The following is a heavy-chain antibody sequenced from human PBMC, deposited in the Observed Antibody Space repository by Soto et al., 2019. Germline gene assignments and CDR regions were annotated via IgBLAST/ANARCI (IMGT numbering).Heavy chain of an antibody. D-gene: IGHD2-2*01. V-gene: IGHV3-23*01. J-gene: IGHJ3*02. CDR1: GFTFSSYA. Sequence: GESLKISCAASGFTFSSYAMSWVRQAPGKGLEWVSGISGGGVNTYYADSVKGRFTISRDNSKNTLYLQMNRLRAEDTAVYYCAKGYVGFSASDIWGQGTLVTVSS. CDR2: ISGGGVNT. CDR3: AKGYVGFSASDI.